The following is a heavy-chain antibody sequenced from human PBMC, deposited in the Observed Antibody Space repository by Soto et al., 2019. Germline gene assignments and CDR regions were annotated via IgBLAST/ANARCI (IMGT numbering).Heavy chain of an antibody. Sequence: EVLLLESGGGLVQPGGSLRLSCAASGFTFSSYAMSWVRQAPGKGLAWVSGISVSGGSTYYADSVKGRFTISRDNSKNTLYRQMNSLRAEDTAVYYCASNTRYDPPDYWGQGTLVTVSS. D-gene: IGHD3-16*01. CDR2: ISVSGGST. V-gene: IGHV3-23*01. CDR3: ASNTRYDPPDY. J-gene: IGHJ4*02. CDR1: GFTFSSYA.